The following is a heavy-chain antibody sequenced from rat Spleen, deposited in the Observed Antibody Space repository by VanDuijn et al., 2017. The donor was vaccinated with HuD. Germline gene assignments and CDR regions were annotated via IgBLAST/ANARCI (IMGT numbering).Heavy chain of an antibody. CDR3: ASLGGYHWFPS. V-gene: IGHV1-43*01. D-gene: IGHD1-11*01. CDR1: GYTCAGYD. Sequence: QVQLQQSGAELAKPGSWGKISCKGCGYTCAGYDIRWIKNKTGQSLEYIGYINRGSGGTNYNEKFKGNATLTVDKSSRTAFMQLSVLTPDDSAVYSCASLGGYHWFPSWGQGTLVTVSS. J-gene: IGHJ3*01. CDR2: INRGSGGT.